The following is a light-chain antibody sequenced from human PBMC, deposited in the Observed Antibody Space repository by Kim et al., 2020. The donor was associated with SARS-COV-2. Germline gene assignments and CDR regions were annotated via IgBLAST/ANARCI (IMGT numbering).Light chain of an antibody. V-gene: IGLV4-69*01. CDR2: VNSDGSH. CDR3: QSWGTLTRA. J-gene: IGLJ2*01. Sequence: QLVLTQSPSASASLGASVKLTCTLSSGHSSNAIAWHQQQPEKGPRYLMKVNSDGSHTKGDGIPDRFSGSSSGAERYLTISSLQSDDEADYYCQSWGTLTRAFRRGTNLTVL. CDR1: SGHSSNA.